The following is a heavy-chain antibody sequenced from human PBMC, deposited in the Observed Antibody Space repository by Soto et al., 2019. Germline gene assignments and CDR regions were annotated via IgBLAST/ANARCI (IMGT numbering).Heavy chain of an antibody. J-gene: IGHJ4*02. Sequence: PSETLSLTCAVCGGYFSGYYWSWIRQPPGKGLEWIGEINHRGSTNYIPSLKSRVTISVDTAKNQFSLKLSSVTAADAAVYYCAREPIFGVVTAVDDWGQRTLVTV. D-gene: IGHD3-3*01. V-gene: IGHV4-34*01. CDR2: INHRGST. CDR1: GGYFSGYY. CDR3: AREPIFGVVTAVDD.